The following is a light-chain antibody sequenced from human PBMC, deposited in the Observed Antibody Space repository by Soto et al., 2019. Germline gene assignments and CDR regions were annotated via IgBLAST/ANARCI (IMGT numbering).Light chain of an antibody. V-gene: IGKV3-20*01. CDR3: HQYGTVPWT. J-gene: IGKJ1*01. Sequence: VLTQSPGTLSLSPGERATVSCRASQRVPSSYLAWYQQKPCQAPRLLIYGSSSRATGVPDRFSGSGSGTGSTLTISRLEPEDFAVYYCHQYGTVPWTFGRGTKVDIK. CDR1: QRVPSSY. CDR2: GSS.